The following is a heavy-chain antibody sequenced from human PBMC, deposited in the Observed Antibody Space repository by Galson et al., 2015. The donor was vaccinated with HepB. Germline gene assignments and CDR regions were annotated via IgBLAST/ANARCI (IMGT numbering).Heavy chain of an antibody. D-gene: IGHD3-16*02. CDR3: VSQGLNEDY. CDR2: ISSSGSTI. J-gene: IGHJ4*02. CDR1: GFTFSRYE. V-gene: IGHV3-48*03. Sequence: SLRLSCAASGFTFSRYEMNWVRQAPGKGLEWVSYISSSGSTIYYADSVKGRFTISRDNAKNSLYLQMNSLRAEDTAVYYCVSQGLNEDYWGQGTLVTVSS.